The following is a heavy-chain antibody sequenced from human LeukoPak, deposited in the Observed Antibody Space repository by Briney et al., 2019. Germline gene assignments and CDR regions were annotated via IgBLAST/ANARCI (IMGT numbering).Heavy chain of an antibody. V-gene: IGHV3-21*04. Sequence: PGGSLRLSCAASGFTFSSYSMNWVRQAPGKGLEWVSSISSSSSYIYYADSVKGRFTISRDNAKNSLYLQMNSLRAEDTAVYYCARVGCSGGTCYRSRGAFDIWGQGTMVTVSS. J-gene: IGHJ3*02. CDR1: GFTFSSYS. D-gene: IGHD2-15*01. CDR2: ISSSSSYI. CDR3: ARVGCSGGTCYRSRGAFDI.